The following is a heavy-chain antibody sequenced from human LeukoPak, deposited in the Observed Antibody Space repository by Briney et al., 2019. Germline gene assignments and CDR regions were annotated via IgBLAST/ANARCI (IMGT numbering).Heavy chain of an antibody. CDR1: GGSIATYY. D-gene: IGHD5-18*01. V-gene: IGHV4-59*01. Sequence: PSETLSLTCTVSGGSIATYYWSWVRQFPGKGLEWIGYIYYNGRTDYNPSLESRATISVDTSKNQFSLKLSSVTAADTAVYYCARGYSYGGWWADYWGQGTLVTVSS. CDR3: ARGYSYGGWWADY. J-gene: IGHJ4*02. CDR2: IYYNGRT.